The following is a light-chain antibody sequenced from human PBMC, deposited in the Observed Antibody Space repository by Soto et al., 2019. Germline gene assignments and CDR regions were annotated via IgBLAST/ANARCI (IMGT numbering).Light chain of an antibody. V-gene: IGLV2-14*01. CDR3: SSYTGTNTRYV. CDR2: EVS. CDR1: SSDVGGYKF. Sequence: SALTQPASVSGSPGQSITISCTGSSSDVGGYKFVSWYQQYPGKTPKLMIYEVSNRPSGVSNRFSGSKSGNTASLTISGLQAEDEADYYCSSYTGTNTRYVFGTGTKVTVL. J-gene: IGLJ1*01.